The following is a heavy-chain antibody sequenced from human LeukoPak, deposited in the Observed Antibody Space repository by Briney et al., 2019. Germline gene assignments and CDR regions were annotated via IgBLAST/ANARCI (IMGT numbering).Heavy chain of an antibody. J-gene: IGHJ4*02. CDR3: STLTSRGLSDS. V-gene: IGHV3-23*01. D-gene: IGHD4-11*01. Sequence: GGSLRLSCVGSGFTFRSHAMSWVRQAPEKGLEFVSGIYENGGTTYYADSVKGRFSISRDNSKNTLYLQMNSLKSEDTAVYYCSTLTSRGLSDSWGQGTLVTVSS. CDR2: IYENGGTT. CDR1: GFTFRSHA.